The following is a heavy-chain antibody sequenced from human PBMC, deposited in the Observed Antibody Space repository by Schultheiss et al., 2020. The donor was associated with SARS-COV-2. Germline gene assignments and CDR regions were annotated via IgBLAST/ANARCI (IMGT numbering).Heavy chain of an antibody. CDR3: ARDRSMVRGVIITASLGY. CDR1: GGSISSYY. D-gene: IGHD3-10*01. Sequence: SETLSLTCTVSGGSISSYYWSWIRQPPGKGLEWIGYIYYSGSTYYNPSLKSRVTISVDTSKNQFSLKLSSVTAADTAVYYCARDRSMVRGVIITASLGYWGQGTLVTVSS. J-gene: IGHJ4*02. V-gene: IGHV4-59*01. CDR2: IYYSGST.